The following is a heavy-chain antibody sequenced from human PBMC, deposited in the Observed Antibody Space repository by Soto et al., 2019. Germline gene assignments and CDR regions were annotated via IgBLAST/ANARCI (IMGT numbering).Heavy chain of an antibody. Sequence: QVQLVESGGGVVQPGRSLRLSCAASGFTFSSYAMHWVRQAPGKGLEWVALISYDGSSYYYTDSVKGRFTISRDNSKNTLYLQMNSLRGEDAAVYYCARELERLLVEWGQGTLVTVSS. J-gene: IGHJ4*02. CDR2: ISYDGSSY. CDR1: GFTFSSYA. D-gene: IGHD1-1*01. CDR3: ARELERLLVE. V-gene: IGHV3-30-3*01.